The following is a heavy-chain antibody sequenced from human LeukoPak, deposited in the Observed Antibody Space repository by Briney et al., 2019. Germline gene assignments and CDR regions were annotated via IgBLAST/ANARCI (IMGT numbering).Heavy chain of an antibody. CDR2: IYYSGNT. D-gene: IGHD2-15*01. Sequence: PSETLSLTCSVSGGSINTYYWNWIRQPPGKGLEWIGYIYYSGNTSYNPSLKSRVTISVDTSKNQFSLKLSSVTAADTAVYYCAREGYCSGGSCYLGYWGQGTLVTVSS. V-gene: IGHV4-59*01. CDR3: AREGYCSGGSCYLGY. J-gene: IGHJ4*02. CDR1: GGSINTYY.